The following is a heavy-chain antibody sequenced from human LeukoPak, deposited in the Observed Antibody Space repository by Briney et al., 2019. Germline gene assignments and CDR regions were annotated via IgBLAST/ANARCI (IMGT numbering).Heavy chain of an antibody. CDR2: INPNRGDT. V-gene: IGHV1-2*02. Sequence: ASVKVSCKASGYTFTDYYMHWVRQAPGQGLERMGWINPNRGDTNYAQNFQGRVTMTRDTSISTAYMELSSLRSDDTAVYYCARDVASSFDYWGQGTLVTVSS. CDR1: GYTFTDYY. J-gene: IGHJ4*02. CDR3: ARDVASSFDY.